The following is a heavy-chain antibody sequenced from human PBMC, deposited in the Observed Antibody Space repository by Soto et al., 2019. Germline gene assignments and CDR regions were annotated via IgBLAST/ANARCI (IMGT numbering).Heavy chain of an antibody. CDR1: GYTFTSYA. CDR3: AGPNHTQRPTDAFDI. V-gene: IGHV1-3*01. Sequence: QVQLVQSGAEVKKPGASVKVSCKASGYTFTSYAMHWVRQAPGQRREWMGWINAGNGNTKYSHKFQGRVTITRDTSASTAYMELSSLRSEDTAVYYCAGPNHTQRPTDAFDIWGQGTMVTVSS. J-gene: IGHJ3*02. CDR2: INAGNGNT. D-gene: IGHD1-1*01.